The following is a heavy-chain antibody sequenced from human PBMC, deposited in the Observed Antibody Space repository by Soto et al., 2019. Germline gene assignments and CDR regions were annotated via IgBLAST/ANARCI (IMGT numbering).Heavy chain of an antibody. CDR1: GFTFSSYG. Sequence: GSLRLSCAASGFTFSSYGMHWVRQAPGKGLEWVAVISYDGSNKYYADSVKGRFTISRDNSKNTLYLQMNSLRAEDTAVYYCAKDHPDDYGGSHWGQGTLVTVSS. J-gene: IGHJ4*02. CDR3: AKDHPDDYGGSH. V-gene: IGHV3-30*18. CDR2: ISYDGSNK. D-gene: IGHD4-17*01.